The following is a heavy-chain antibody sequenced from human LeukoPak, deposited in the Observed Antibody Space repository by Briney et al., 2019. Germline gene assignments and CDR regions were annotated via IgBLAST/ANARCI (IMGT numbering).Heavy chain of an antibody. CDR1: GYTFTSYG. CDR3: ARVDYGDFNAFDI. V-gene: IGHV1-18*01. CDR2: ISAYNGNT. Sequence: GSVKVSCKASGYTFTSYGIRWVRQAPGQGLEWMGWISAYNGNTNYAQKIQGRVTMTTDTSTSTAYMELRRLRSDDTAVYYCARVDYGDFNAFDIWGQGTRVTVSS. D-gene: IGHD4-17*01. J-gene: IGHJ3*02.